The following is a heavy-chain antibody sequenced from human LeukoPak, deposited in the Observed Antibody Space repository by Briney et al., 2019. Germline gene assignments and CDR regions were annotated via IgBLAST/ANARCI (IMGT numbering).Heavy chain of an antibody. D-gene: IGHD6-13*01. Sequence: ASVKVSCKASGYTFTGYYMHWMRQAPGQGLEWMGWINPNSGGTNYAQKFQGRVTMTRDTSISTAYMELSRLRSDDTAVYYCARDVGTAAADSPVIDYWGQGTLVTVSS. V-gene: IGHV1-2*02. CDR1: GYTFTGYY. J-gene: IGHJ4*02. CDR3: ARDVGTAAADSPVIDY. CDR2: INPNSGGT.